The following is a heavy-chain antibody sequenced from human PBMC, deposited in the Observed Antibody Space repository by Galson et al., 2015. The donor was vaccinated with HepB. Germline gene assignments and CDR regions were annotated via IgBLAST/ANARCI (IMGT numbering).Heavy chain of an antibody. J-gene: IGHJ5*02. CDR1: GDSISNYY. D-gene: IGHD6-19*01. CDR2: IYYSGSA. V-gene: IGHV4-59*13. CDR3: ARVPVAGRTGWFDP. Sequence: QVQLLESGPGLVKPSETLSLTCTVSGDSISNYYWSWIRQPPGKGLEWIGYIYYSGSAKYNPSFESRVTISVDTSKNQFSLRLTSVTAADTAVYYCARVPVAGRTGWFDPWGQGTLVTVSS.